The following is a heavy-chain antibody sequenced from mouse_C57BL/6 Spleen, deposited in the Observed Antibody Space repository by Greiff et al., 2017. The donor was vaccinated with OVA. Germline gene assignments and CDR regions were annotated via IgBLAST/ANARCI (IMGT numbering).Heavy chain of an antibody. CDR1: GYTFTSYW. V-gene: IGHV1-52*01. D-gene: IGHD2-1*01. J-gene: IGHJ1*03. CDR2: IDPSDSET. CDR3: ARRENYGNPYWYFDV. Sequence: VQLQQPGAELVRPGSSVKLSCKASGYTFTSYWMHWVKQRPIQGLEWIGNIDPSDSETHYNQKFKDKATLTVDKSSSTAYMQLSSLTSEDSAVYYCARRENYGNPYWYFDVWGTGTTVTVSS.